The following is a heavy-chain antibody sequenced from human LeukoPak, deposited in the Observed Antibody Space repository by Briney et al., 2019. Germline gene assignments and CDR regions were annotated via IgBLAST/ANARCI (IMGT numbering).Heavy chain of an antibody. V-gene: IGHV3-20*04. J-gene: IGHJ4*02. D-gene: IGHD3-16*02. CDR3: ARDAHYDYVWGSYRLHYFDY. Sequence: PGGSLRLSCAASGFTFDDYGMSWVRQAPGKGLEWVSGINWNGGSTSYADSVKGRFTISRDNAKNTLYLQMNSLRAEDTAVYYCARDAHYDYVWGSYRLHYFDYWGQGTLVTVSS. CDR2: INWNGGST. CDR1: GFTFDDYG.